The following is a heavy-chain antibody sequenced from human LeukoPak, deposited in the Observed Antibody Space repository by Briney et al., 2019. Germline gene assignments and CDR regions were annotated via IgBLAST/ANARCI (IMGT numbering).Heavy chain of an antibody. J-gene: IGHJ6*02. CDR3: AAESSPAPFYYYGMDV. CDR2: IVVGSGNT. V-gene: IGHV1-58*02. Sequence: GTSVKVSCKASGFTFTSSAMQWVRQARGQRPEWIGWIVVGSGNTNYAQKFQERVTITRDMSTSTAYMELSSLRSEDTAVYYCAAESSPAPFYYYGMDVWGQGTTVTVSS. D-gene: IGHD6-6*01. CDR1: GFTFTSSA.